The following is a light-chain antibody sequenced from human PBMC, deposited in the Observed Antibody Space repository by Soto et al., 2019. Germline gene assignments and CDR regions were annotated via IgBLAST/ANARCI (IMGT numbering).Light chain of an antibody. CDR1: QSVGSN. J-gene: IGKJ1*01. V-gene: IGKV3-15*01. Sequence: ILMTQSPATLSVSPGERVTLSCRARQSVGSNLAWYQQKPGQAPRLLIYGASTRATGIPARFSGSGSGTQFTLTISSLQSEDFAVYYCQQYNNWPPAWTFGQGTKVDIK. CDR3: QQYNNWPPAWT. CDR2: GAS.